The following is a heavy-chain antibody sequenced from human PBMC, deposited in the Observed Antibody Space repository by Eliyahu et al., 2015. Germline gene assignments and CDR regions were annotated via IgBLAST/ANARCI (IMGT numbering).Heavy chain of an antibody. V-gene: IGHV4-39*01. CDR2: ISNSGST. CDR3: ARQTHSGGYQSLDY. D-gene: IGHD3-22*01. CDR1: GGSISSSYYY. J-gene: IGHJ4*02. Sequence: QLQLQESGPGLVKPSETLSLTCTVSGGSISSSYYYWAWIRQPPGKGLEWIGIISNSGSTYYNPSLKSRVTISVDSSKNQFSLKLNSVTAADTAVYYCARQTHSGGYQSLDYWGQGTLVTVSS.